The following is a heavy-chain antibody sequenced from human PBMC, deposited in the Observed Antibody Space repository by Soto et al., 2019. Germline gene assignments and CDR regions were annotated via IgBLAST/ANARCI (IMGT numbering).Heavy chain of an antibody. Sequence: SVKVSCKASGGTFSSYTISWVRQAPGQGLEWMGRIIPILGIANYAQKFQGRVTITADKSTSTAYMGLSSLRSEDTAVYYCARDPRLETGNNNWFDPWGQGTLVTVSS. CDR1: GGTFSSYT. D-gene: IGHD1-1*01. CDR3: ARDPRLETGNNNWFDP. CDR2: IIPILGIA. J-gene: IGHJ5*02. V-gene: IGHV1-69*04.